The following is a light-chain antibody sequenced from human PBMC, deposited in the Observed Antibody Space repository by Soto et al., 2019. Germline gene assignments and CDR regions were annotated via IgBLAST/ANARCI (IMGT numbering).Light chain of an antibody. J-gene: IGKJ4*01. V-gene: IGKV3-20*01. CDR2: DAS. CDR3: QQGVT. CDR1: QSLTTNY. Sequence: EIVLTQSPGTLSLSPGERATLSCRASQSLTTNYLAWYQQKPGQAPRLLIYDASSRATGIPDRFSGSGSGTDFTLTIARLEPEDFAVFYCQQGVTFGGGTNEEIK.